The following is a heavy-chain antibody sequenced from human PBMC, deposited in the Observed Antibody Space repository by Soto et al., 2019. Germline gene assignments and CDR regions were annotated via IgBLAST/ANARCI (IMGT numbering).Heavy chain of an antibody. Sequence: KTSETLSLTCTVSGGSISSSSYYWGWIRQPPGKGLEWIGSIYYSGSTYYNPSLKSRVTISVDTSKNQFSLKLSSVTAADTAVYYCARNGLELRGILFDYWGQGTLVTVSS. CDR3: ARNGLELRGILFDY. J-gene: IGHJ4*02. V-gene: IGHV4-39*01. CDR2: IYYSGST. D-gene: IGHD1-7*01. CDR1: GGSISSSSYY.